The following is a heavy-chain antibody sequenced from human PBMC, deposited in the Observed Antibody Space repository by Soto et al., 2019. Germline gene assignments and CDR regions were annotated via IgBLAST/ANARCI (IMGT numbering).Heavy chain of an antibody. D-gene: IGHD2-15*01. V-gene: IGHV3-48*01. CDR2: ISSSSSTI. CDR1: GFTFSSYS. J-gene: IGHJ4*02. CDR3: ARDLYCSGGSCYPTYYFDY. Sequence: EVQLVESGGGLVQPGGSLRLSCAASGFTFSSYSMNWVRQAPGKGLEWVSYISSSSSTIYYADSVKGRFTISRDNAKNSLYLQMNSLRAEYTAVYYCARDLYCSGGSCYPTYYFDYWGQGTLVTVSS.